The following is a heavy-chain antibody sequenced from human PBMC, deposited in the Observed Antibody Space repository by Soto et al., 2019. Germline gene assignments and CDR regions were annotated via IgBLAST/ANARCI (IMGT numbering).Heavy chain of an antibody. CDR2: IYYSGST. Sequence: QVQLQESGPGLVKPSQTLSLTCTVSGGSISSGSYYWSWIRQLPGKGLEWIGYIYYSGSTYYNPYLKSRVTISVDTSKNQFSLKLNSVTAADTAVDYCARRTDYYYGSGSLGGMDVWGQGTTVTVSS. J-gene: IGHJ6*02. V-gene: IGHV4-31*03. CDR3: ARRTDYYYGSGSLGGMDV. CDR1: GGSISSGSYY. D-gene: IGHD3-10*01.